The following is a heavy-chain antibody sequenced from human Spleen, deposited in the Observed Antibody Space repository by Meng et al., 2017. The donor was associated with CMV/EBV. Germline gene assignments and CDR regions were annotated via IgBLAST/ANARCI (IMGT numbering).Heavy chain of an antibody. J-gene: IGHJ6*02. D-gene: IGHD2-2*01. CDR1: GGTFSSDG. CDR3: ARGVIVVAPAVIDDYHGMDV. V-gene: IGHV1-69*04. CDR2: IIPISGLT. Sequence: SVKVSCKASGGTFSSDGLNWVRQAPGQGLEWMGRIIPISGLTHYAQKFQGRVTFIADTSTDTAYMELSSLRSDDTAVYFCARGVIVVAPAVIDDYHGMDVWGQGTTVTVSS.